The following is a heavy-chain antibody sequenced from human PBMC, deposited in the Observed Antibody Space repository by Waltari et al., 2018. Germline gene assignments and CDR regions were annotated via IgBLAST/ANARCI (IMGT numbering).Heavy chain of an antibody. CDR1: AYSISSGYY. V-gene: IGHV4-38-2*01. CDR3: ARIGGQWLGSTYNWFDP. D-gene: IGHD6-19*01. J-gene: IGHJ5*02. Sequence: QVQLQESGPGLVKPSETLSLTCAVTAYSISSGYYWGWSIYHSGSTYYNPSLKSRVTISVDTSKNQFSLKLSSVTAADTAVYYCARIGGQWLGSTYNWFDPWGQGTLVTVSS. CDR2: IYHSGST.